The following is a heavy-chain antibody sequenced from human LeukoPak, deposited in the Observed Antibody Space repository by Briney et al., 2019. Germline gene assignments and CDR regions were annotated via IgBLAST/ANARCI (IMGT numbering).Heavy chain of an antibody. CDR2: IAWDGGNT. Sequence: GGSLRLSCAASGFTFEDYAMHWVRQVPGKGLEWVSFIAWDGGNTSYGDSVKGRFTITRDNSNNSLYLQMNSLRPEDTALYYCVKTQGGQLWTFDHWGQGTLVTVSS. CDR3: VKTQGGQLWTFDH. CDR1: GFTFEDYA. J-gene: IGHJ4*02. D-gene: IGHD3/OR15-3a*01. V-gene: IGHV3-43D*03.